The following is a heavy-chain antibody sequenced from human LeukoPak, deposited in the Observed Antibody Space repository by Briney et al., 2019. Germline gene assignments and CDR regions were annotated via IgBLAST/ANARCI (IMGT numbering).Heavy chain of an antibody. D-gene: IGHD2-15*01. J-gene: IGHJ4*02. Sequence: GGSLRLSCAAPGFTFSSYAMYWVRQAPGKGLEWVAVISYDGSNKYYADSVKGRFTISRDNSKNTLYLQMNSLRAEDTAVYYCARAWVAASHFDYWGQGTLVTVSS. CDR1: GFTFSSYA. CDR2: ISYDGSNK. V-gene: IGHV3-30*01. CDR3: ARAWVAASHFDY.